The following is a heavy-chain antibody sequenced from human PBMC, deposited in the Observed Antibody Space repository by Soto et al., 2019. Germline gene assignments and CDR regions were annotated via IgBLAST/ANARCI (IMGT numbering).Heavy chain of an antibody. J-gene: IGHJ4*02. V-gene: IGHV1-46*04. Sequence: QVQLVQSGAEVKKPGASVKVSCKASGYTFTSYYMHWVRQAPGQGLEWMGIINPSGGSTSYAQKLQGRVTMTRDTSTSTVHMELSSLRSEDTAVYYCARDGEVDTAMVRYFDYWGQGTLVTVSS. CDR2: INPSGGST. CDR3: ARDGEVDTAMVRYFDY. D-gene: IGHD5-18*01. CDR1: GYTFTSYY.